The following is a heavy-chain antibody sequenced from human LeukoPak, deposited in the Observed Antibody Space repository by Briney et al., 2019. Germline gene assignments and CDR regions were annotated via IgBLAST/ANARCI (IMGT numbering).Heavy chain of an antibody. Sequence: PSETLSLTCTVSGGSISSYYWSWIRQPAGKGLGWIGRIYTSGSTNYNPSLKSRVTMSVDTSKNQFSLKLSSVTAADTAVYYCARVGYCSGGSCFDYWGQGTLVTVSS. CDR2: IYTSGST. J-gene: IGHJ4*02. D-gene: IGHD2-15*01. CDR3: ARVGYCSGGSCFDY. V-gene: IGHV4-4*07. CDR1: GGSISSYY.